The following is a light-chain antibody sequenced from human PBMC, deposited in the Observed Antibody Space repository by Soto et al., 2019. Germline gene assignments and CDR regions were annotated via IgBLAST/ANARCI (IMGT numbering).Light chain of an antibody. CDR1: SSDVGRYNY. Sequence: QSVLTQPASVSGSPGQSITISCTGTSSDVGRYNYVSWYQQHPGKAPKLMIYEVSNRPSGVSSRFSGSKSGNTASLTISGLQAEDEADYYCSSYTSSSTLLFGGGTKQTVL. J-gene: IGLJ2*01. V-gene: IGLV2-14*01. CDR3: SSYTSSSTLL. CDR2: EVS.